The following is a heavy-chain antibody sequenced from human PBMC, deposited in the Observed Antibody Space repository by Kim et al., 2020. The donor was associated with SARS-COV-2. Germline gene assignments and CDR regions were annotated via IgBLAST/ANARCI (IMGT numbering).Heavy chain of an antibody. V-gene: IGHV3-74*01. D-gene: IGHD1-1*01. CDR2: INPSGSST. J-gene: IGHJ4*02. Sequence: GGSLRLSCAASGFTFSHYWMHWVRQVPGKGLVWVSRINPSGSSTNYADSVMGRFTISRDNAKNTLYLQMNSLRVEGTAVYYCSSDHTGMRDSWGQGTLVTVSS. CDR3: SSDHTGMRDS. CDR1: GFTFSHYW.